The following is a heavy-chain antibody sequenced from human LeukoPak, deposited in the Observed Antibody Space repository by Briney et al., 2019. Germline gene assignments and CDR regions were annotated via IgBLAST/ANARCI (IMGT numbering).Heavy chain of an antibody. Sequence: PSETLSLTCTVSGGSISGYYWSWIRQPAGKGLEWIGHIYTSGSTNYNPSLKSRVTMSVDTSKNQFSLKLSSVTTADTAVYYCERSYSSSWCFDPWGQGTLVTVSA. CDR3: ERSYSSSWCFDP. V-gene: IGHV4-4*07. CDR2: IYTSGST. D-gene: IGHD6-13*01. CDR1: GGSISGYY. J-gene: IGHJ5*02.